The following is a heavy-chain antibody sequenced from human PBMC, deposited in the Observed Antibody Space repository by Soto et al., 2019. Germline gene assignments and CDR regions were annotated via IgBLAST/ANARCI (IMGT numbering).Heavy chain of an antibody. CDR1: GFTFTSSA. V-gene: IGHV1-58*01. CDR3: AAVYDFWSGHNWFDP. Sequence: SVKVSCKASGFTFTSSAVQWVRQARGQRLEWIGWIVVGTGNTNYAQKFQQRLTITRDMSTSTAYMELSSLRSEDTAVYYCAAVYDFWSGHNWFDPWGQGTLVTVSS. CDR2: IVVGTGNT. J-gene: IGHJ5*02. D-gene: IGHD3-3*01.